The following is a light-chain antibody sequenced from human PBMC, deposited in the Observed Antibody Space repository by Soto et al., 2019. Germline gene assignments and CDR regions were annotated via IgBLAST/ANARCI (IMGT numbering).Light chain of an antibody. CDR3: SSYASSTAYV. V-gene: IGLV2-14*01. CDR1: SSDVGGYNY. J-gene: IGLJ1*01. Sequence: SVLTLPASVSGSPGQSITISCTGTSSDVGGYNYVSWYQLHPGKAPKLMVYEVSYRPSGVSSRFSGSKSANTASLTISGLQAEDEADYYCSSYASSTAYVFGTGTKVTVL. CDR2: EVS.